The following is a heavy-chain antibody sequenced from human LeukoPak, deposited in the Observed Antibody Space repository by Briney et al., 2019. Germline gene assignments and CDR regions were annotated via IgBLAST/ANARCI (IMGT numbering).Heavy chain of an antibody. V-gene: IGHV3-48*03. Sequence: SGGSLRLSCAASGFTFSSYEMNWVRQAPGKGLEWVSYISSSGSTIYYADSVKGRFTISRDNAKNSLYLQMNSLRAEDTALYYCAKDGGFLYFHAFDIWGQGTMVTVSS. J-gene: IGHJ3*02. CDR3: AKDGGFLYFHAFDI. D-gene: IGHD2/OR15-2a*01. CDR1: GFTFSSYE. CDR2: ISSSGSTI.